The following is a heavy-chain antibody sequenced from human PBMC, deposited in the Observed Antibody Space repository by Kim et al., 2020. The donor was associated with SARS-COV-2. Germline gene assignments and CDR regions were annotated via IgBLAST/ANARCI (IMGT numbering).Heavy chain of an antibody. CDR3: ARIRLGYCSSTSCYGVDPNYYYMDV. CDR1: GYSFTSYW. CDR2: IYPGDSDT. D-gene: IGHD2-2*01. J-gene: IGHJ6*03. Sequence: GGSLKISCKGSGYSFTSYWIGWVRQMPGKGLEWMGIIYPGDSDTRYSPSFQGQVTISADKSISTAYLQWSSLKASDTAMYYCARIRLGYCSSTSCYGVDPNYYYMDVWGKGTTVTVSS. V-gene: IGHV5-51*01.